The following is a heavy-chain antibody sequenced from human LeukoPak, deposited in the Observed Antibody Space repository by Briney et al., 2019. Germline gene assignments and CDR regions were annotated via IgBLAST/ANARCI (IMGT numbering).Heavy chain of an antibody. CDR3: ATSPIFSND. CDR1: GFTFSNYW. Sequence: GGSLRLSCAASGFTFSNYWMHWVRQAPGKGLVWVSHISTDGSSTTYADSVRGRFIISRDNARNTLYLQMNSLRVGDTAVYYCATSPIFSNDWGQGTLVTVSS. J-gene: IGHJ4*02. V-gene: IGHV3-74*01. CDR2: ISTDGSST. D-gene: IGHD3-3*01.